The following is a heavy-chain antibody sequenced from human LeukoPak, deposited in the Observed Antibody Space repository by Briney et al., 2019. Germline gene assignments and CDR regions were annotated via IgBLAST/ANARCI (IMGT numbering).Heavy chain of an antibody. CDR3: ARVGSTYGSSPFDY. CDR2: IYYSGST. V-gene: IGHV4-61*08. D-gene: IGHD6-6*01. CDR1: GGSISSGGYY. Sequence: SQTLSLTCTVSGGSISSGGYYWSWIRQPPGKGLEWIGYIYYSGSTNYNPSLKRRVTISVDTSKNQFSLKLSSVTAADTAVYYCARVGSTYGSSPFDYWGQGTLVTVSS. J-gene: IGHJ4*02.